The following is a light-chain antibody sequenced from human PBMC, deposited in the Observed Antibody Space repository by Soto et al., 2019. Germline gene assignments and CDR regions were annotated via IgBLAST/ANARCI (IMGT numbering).Light chain of an antibody. J-gene: IGKJ2*02. CDR3: LLFGNSSICT. CDR2: GAS. CDR1: QSVSSTY. V-gene: IGKV3-20*01. Sequence: EIVLTQSPGTLSLSPGERATLSCRASQSVSSTYLAWYRQKHGQAPSLLIYGASTRSTGIPERFSGRGSGTEFTVTINRLECEDFAVYYCLLFGNSSICTFGQGTKLVIQ.